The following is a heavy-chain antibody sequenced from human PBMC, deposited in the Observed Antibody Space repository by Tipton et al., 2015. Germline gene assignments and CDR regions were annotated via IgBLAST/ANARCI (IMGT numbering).Heavy chain of an antibody. CDR1: GFTFTNYSNYS. CDR3: ARGRFGDLPYFDS. D-gene: IGHD3-10*01. CDR2: ISSSGRHI. V-gene: IGHV3-21*01. J-gene: IGHJ4*02. Sequence: QLVQSGGGLVKPGGSLRLSCAASGFTFTNYSNYSMNWVRQAPGKGLEWVSSISSSGRHIYYTDSVKGRFTISRDNARNSLYLQMNSLRAEDSAFYYCARGRFGDLPYFDSWGQGTLVTVSS.